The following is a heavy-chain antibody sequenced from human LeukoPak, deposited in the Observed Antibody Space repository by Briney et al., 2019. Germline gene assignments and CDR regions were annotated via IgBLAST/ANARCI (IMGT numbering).Heavy chain of an antibody. CDR1: GFTFSDHY. J-gene: IGHJ4*02. CDR2: IRNKANSYTT. CDR3: TRLVGAND. V-gene: IGHV3-72*01. D-gene: IGHD1-26*01. Sequence: PGGSLRLSCAASGFTFSDHYMDWVRQAPGKGLEWVGRIRNKANSYTTEYAASVQGRFTVSRDDSKNSLYLQMNSMKTEDTAVYYCTRLVGANDWGQGTLVTVSS.